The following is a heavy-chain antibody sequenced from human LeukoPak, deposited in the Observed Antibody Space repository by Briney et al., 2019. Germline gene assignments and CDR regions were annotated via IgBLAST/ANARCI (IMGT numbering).Heavy chain of an antibody. Sequence: PGGSLRLSCAASGFTFSSYAMSWVRQPPGKGLEWIGSIYYSGSTYYNPSLKSRVTISVDTSKNQFSLKLSSVTAADTAVYYCARHEGNWFDPWGQGTLVTVSS. CDR3: ARHEGNWFDP. V-gene: IGHV4-39*01. J-gene: IGHJ5*02. CDR1: GFTFSSYA. CDR2: IYYSGST.